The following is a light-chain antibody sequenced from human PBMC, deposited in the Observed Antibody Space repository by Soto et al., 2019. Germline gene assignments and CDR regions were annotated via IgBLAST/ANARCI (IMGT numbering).Light chain of an antibody. CDR3: QSYDSSLRAGV. V-gene: IGLV1-40*01. J-gene: IGLJ2*01. CDR2: GNS. Sequence: QSVLTQPPSVSGAPGQRVTISCTGSSPNIGAGYDVHWYQQLPGTAPKLLIYGNSNRPSGVPDRFSGSKSGTSASLAITGLQAEDEADYYCQSYDSSLRAGVFGGGTQLTVL. CDR1: SPNIGAGYD.